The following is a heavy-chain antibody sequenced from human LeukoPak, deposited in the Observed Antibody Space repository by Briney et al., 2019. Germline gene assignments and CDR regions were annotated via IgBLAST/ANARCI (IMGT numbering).Heavy chain of an antibody. CDR3: ARGPNWFDP. J-gene: IGHJ5*02. CDR2: IYYSGST. CDR1: GDSISSFY. Sequence: PSETLSLTCTVSGDSISSFYWSWIRQPPGKGLEWIGYIYYSGSTNYNPSLKSRVTISVDTSKNQFSLKLSSVTAADTAVYYCARGPNWFDPWGQGTLVTVSS. V-gene: IGHV4-59*12.